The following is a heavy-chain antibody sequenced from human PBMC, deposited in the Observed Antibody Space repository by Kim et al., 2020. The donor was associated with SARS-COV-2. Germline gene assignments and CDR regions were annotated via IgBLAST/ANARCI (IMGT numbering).Heavy chain of an antibody. Sequence: GGSLRLSCAASGFTFSSYGMHWVRQAPGKGLERVAVIWYDGSNKYYADSVKGRFTISRDNSKNTLYLQMNSLRAEDTAVYYCARTDVVVTAIYYYYGMDVWGQGTTVTVSS. J-gene: IGHJ6*02. CDR1: GFTFSSYG. V-gene: IGHV3-33*01. D-gene: IGHD2-21*02. CDR2: IWYDGSNK. CDR3: ARTDVVVTAIYYYYGMDV.